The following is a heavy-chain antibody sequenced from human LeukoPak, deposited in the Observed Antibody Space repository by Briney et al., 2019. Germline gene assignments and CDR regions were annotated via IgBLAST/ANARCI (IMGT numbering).Heavy chain of an antibody. D-gene: IGHD6-25*01. V-gene: IGHV4-4*07. CDR1: GGSISSYY. J-gene: IGHJ5*02. Sequence: SETLSLTCTVSGGSISSYYWTWIRQSAGKGLEWIGRINTSGSTNYNPSLRSRVTMSVNTSKNQFSLNMTSVTAADTAVYSCAREGGDPRWLDPWGQGTLVTVSS. CDR2: INTSGST. CDR3: AREGGDPRWLDP.